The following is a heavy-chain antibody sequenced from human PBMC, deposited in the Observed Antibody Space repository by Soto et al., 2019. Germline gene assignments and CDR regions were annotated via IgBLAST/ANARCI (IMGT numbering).Heavy chain of an antibody. CDR3: ARGGSSSDNGMDV. D-gene: IGHD6-6*01. CDR1: GFTFSSYS. J-gene: IGHJ6*02. Sequence: EVQLVESGGGLVQPGGSLRLSCAASGFTFSSYSMNWVRQAPGKGLEWVSYISSGSITIYYSDSVKGRFTISRDNAKNSLYLQMNSLRDEDTAVYYCARGGSSSDNGMDVWGQGTTVTVSS. V-gene: IGHV3-48*02. CDR2: ISSGSITI.